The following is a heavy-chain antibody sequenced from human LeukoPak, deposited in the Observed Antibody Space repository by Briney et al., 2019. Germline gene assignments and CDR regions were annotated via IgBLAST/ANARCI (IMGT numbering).Heavy chain of an antibody. CDR3: ARVGGSRAFDI. CDR1: GGSISSYY. Sequence: SETLSLTCTVSGGSISSYYWSWIRQPPGKGLEWIWYIYYSGSTNYNPSLKSRVTISVDTSKNQFSLKLSSVTAADTAVYYFARVGGSRAFDIWGQGTMVTVSS. J-gene: IGHJ3*02. CDR2: IYYSGST. V-gene: IGHV4-59*01.